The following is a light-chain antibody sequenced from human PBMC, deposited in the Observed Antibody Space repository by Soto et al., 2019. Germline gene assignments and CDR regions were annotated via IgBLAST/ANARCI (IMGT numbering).Light chain of an antibody. CDR3: QQNNSFHRS. CDR1: QCICRF. V-gene: IGKV1-9*01. Sequence: DIQLTQSPSFLSTSVGDRVTIACRASQCICRFLVWYQQKPWKAPKVLMYAASTLQSGVPSRFSGSGSVTEFTLTIRSLQTEDYATYYCQQNNSFHRSFAQGTKLKIK. J-gene: IGKJ2*01. CDR2: AAS.